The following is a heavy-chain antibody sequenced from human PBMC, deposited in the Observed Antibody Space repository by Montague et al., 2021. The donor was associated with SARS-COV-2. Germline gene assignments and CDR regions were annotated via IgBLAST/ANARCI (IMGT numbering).Heavy chain of an antibody. J-gene: IGHJ6*02. D-gene: IGHD5-18*01. V-gene: IGHV6-1*01. CDR1: GDSVSSNSAA. CDR3: ARDTRIQLWFDRDYYYGMDV. CDR2: TYYRSKWYN. Sequence: CAISGDSVSSNSAAWNWIRQSPSRGLEWLGRTYYRSKWYNDYAVSVKSRITINPDTSKNQFSLQLNSVTPEDTAVYYCARDTRIQLWFDRDYYYGMDVWGQGTTVTVS.